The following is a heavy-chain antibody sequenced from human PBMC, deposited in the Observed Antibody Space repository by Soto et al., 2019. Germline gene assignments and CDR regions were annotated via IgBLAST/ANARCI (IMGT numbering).Heavy chain of an antibody. CDR3: ATDLSVGPTIWSFDL. Sequence: QVQLVESGGGVVQPGRSLRLSCAASGFTFSSSGMHWVRQAPGKGLEWVAVISYDGNNKYYADSVKGRFTTSRDNSKNTLFLQMKSLRSEDTAVYYCATDLSVGPTIWSFDLWGRGTLVTVSS. CDR1: GFTFSSSG. V-gene: IGHV3-30*03. J-gene: IGHJ2*01. D-gene: IGHD1-26*01. CDR2: ISYDGNNK.